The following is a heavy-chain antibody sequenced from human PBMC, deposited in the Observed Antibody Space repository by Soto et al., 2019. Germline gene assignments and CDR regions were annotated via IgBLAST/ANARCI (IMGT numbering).Heavy chain of an antibody. CDR3: AKPFYSDSDGYYDGRYYFDY. D-gene: IGHD3-22*01. Sequence: GGSLRLSCAVSGFAFSGYAMTWVRQAPGKGLEWVSGISGSGLTVYYADSVKGRFTISKDNSKNTRYLQMNSLGAEDTAVYYCAKPFYSDSDGYYDGRYYFDYWGQGALVTVSS. CDR1: GFAFSGYA. CDR2: ISGSGLTV. J-gene: IGHJ4*02. V-gene: IGHV3-23*01.